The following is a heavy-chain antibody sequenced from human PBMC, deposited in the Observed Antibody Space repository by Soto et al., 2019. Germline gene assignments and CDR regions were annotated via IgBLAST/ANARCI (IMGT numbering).Heavy chain of an antibody. Sequence: PGESLRLACAASGFTFSSYGMHWVRQAPGKGLEWVAVIWYDGSNKYYADSVKGRFTISRDNSKNTLYLQMNSLRAEDTAVYYFARAYYDFVYGMDVWGQRTTVTGSS. J-gene: IGHJ6*02. CDR3: ARAYYDFVYGMDV. CDR2: IWYDGSNK. CDR1: GFTFSSYG. V-gene: IGHV3-33*01. D-gene: IGHD3-3*01.